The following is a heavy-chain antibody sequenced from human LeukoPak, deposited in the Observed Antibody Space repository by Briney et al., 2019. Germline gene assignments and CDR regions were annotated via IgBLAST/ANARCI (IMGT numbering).Heavy chain of an antibody. CDR1: GYSFTSYW. J-gene: IGHJ4*02. V-gene: IGHV5-51*01. CDR2: IYPGDSDT. D-gene: IGHD2-15*01. Sequence: GESLKISCKGSGYSFTSYWIGWVRQMPGKGLEWMGIIYPGDSDTRYSPSFQGQVTISADKSISTAYLQWSSLKASDTAMYYCARHAPSYCSGGSCYLVDYWGQGTLVTVSS. CDR3: ARHAPSYCSGGSCYLVDY.